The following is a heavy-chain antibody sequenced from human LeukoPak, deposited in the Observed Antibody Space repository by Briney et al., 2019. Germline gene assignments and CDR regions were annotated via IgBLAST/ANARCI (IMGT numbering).Heavy chain of an antibody. CDR3: VRDLGVDTSMIFFDY. Sequence: ASVKVSRKASGYTFTGYYMHWVRQAPGQGLEWMGWISAYNGNINYAQKFQGRVTMTTDTFTSTAYMELRSLRSDDTAVFYCVRDLGVDTSMIFFDYWGQGTLVTVSS. CDR1: GYTFTGYY. V-gene: IGHV1-18*04. CDR2: ISAYNGNI. D-gene: IGHD3/OR15-3a*01. J-gene: IGHJ4*02.